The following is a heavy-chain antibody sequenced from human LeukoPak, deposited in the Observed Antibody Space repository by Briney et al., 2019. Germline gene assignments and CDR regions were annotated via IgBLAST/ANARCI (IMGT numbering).Heavy chain of an antibody. Sequence: SETLSLTCAVSGGSISSSNWWSWVRQPPGKGLERIGEIYHSGSTNYNPSLKSRVTISVDKSKNQSSLKLSSVTAADTAVYYCARYCSSTSCYFQSAFDPWGQGTLVTVSS. J-gene: IGHJ5*02. D-gene: IGHD2-2*01. CDR2: IYHSGST. CDR1: GGSISSSNW. V-gene: IGHV4-4*02. CDR3: ARYCSSTSCYFQSAFDP.